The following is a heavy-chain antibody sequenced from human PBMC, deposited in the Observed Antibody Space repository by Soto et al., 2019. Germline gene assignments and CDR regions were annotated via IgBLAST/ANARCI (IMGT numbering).Heavy chain of an antibody. J-gene: IGHJ4*02. CDR1: GGTFNTYA. CDR3: AREVQVHSPAFVY. D-gene: IGHD2-15*01. Sequence: QVQLVQSGAEMKKPGSSVKVSCQSSGGTFNTYAMNWVRQAPGQGPEWMGDISPMFGAANYAPKFQGRVTLTADESTGTSYMQVSSLTSEDTALYFCAREVQVHSPAFVYWGQGTLFTVSS. V-gene: IGHV1-69*19. CDR2: ISPMFGAA.